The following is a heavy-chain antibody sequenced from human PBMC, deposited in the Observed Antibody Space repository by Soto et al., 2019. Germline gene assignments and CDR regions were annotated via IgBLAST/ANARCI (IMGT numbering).Heavy chain of an antibody. Sequence: SETLSLTCTVSGGSISSSSYYWGWIRQPPGKGLEWIGSIYYSGSTYYNPSLKSQVTISVDTSKNHFSRKLGSVTAADTAVYYCARQPSGYSSNWFDPWGQGTLVTVSS. D-gene: IGHD6-13*01. CDR2: IYYSGST. CDR3: ARQPSGYSSNWFDP. CDR1: GGSISSSSYY. V-gene: IGHV4-39*01. J-gene: IGHJ5*02.